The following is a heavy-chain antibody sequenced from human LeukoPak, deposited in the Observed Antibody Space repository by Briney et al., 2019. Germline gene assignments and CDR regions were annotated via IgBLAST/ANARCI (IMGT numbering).Heavy chain of an antibody. CDR2: ISAYNGNT. CDR3: ARAGRIAARLNFDY. V-gene: IGHV1-18*01. D-gene: IGHD6-6*01. J-gene: IGHJ4*02. Sequence: ASVKVSCKASGYTFTSYGISWVRPAPGQGLAWMRWISAYNGNTNYAQKLQGRVTMTTDTSTSTAYMELRSLRSDDTAVYYCARAGRIAARLNFDYWGQGTLVTVSS. CDR1: GYTFTSYG.